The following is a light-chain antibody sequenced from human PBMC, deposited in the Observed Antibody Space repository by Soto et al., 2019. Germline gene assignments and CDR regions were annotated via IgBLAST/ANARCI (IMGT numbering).Light chain of an antibody. Sequence: IVLTQSPGTLSFYPGERATLSCRASQSVGSYLAWFQQTPGQAPRLLIYDTSNRATGIPARFSGSGSGTEFTLTISSLQPDDFATYYCQHYNSYSEAFGQGTKVDI. V-gene: IGKV3-11*01. CDR1: QSVGSY. CDR3: QHYNSYSEA. CDR2: DTS. J-gene: IGKJ1*01.